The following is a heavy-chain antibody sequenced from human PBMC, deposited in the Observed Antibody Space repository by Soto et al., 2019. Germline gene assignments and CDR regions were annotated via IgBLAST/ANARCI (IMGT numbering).Heavy chain of an antibody. J-gene: IGHJ6*02. Sequence: EVQLVESGGDLVQPGGSLRLSCAASGFTFSNYDMHWVRQVTGKGLEWVSGITTAGDTYYPGSVKGRFTISREKAKNSLYLQMNSLSGGDTAVYYCARELHGGSYGMDVWGQGTTVTVSS. CDR3: ARELHGGSYGMDV. CDR2: ITTAGDT. CDR1: GFTFSNYD. V-gene: IGHV3-13*01.